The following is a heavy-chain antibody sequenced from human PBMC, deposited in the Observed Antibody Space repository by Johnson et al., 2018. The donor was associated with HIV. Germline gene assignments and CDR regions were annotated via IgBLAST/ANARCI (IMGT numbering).Heavy chain of an antibody. CDR1: GFTVSSNY. D-gene: IGHD6-13*01. V-gene: IGHV3-66*01. CDR2: LYSGGST. J-gene: IGHJ3*02. Sequence: MMLVESGGGLVQPGGSLRLSCAASGFTVSSNYMSWVRQAPGKGLEWVSVLYSGGSTYYADSVQGRFTISRDNSKNTLYLQMNSLRAEDTAVYYCARDHIAAALGAFDIWGQGTMVTVSS. CDR3: ARDHIAAALGAFDI.